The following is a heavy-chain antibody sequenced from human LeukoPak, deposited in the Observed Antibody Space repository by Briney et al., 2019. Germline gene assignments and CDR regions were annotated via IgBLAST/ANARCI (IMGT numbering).Heavy chain of an antibody. J-gene: IGHJ6*04. Sequence: PGGSLRLSCTASGFTFSSYGMHWVRQAPGKGLEWVALIRYDGSNKYYAEFVKGRFTISRDNSKNTLYLQMNSLRAEDTAVYYCAELGITMIGGVWGKGTTVTISS. CDR1: GFTFSSYG. V-gene: IGHV3-30*02. CDR3: AELGITMIGGV. CDR2: IRYDGSNK. D-gene: IGHD3-10*02.